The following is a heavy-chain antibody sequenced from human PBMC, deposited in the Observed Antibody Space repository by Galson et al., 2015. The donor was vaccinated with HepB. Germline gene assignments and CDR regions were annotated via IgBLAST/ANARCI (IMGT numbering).Heavy chain of an antibody. CDR3: ANTPDYHDSTGYYYYGMDV. CDR1: GGTFSTYI. CDR2: TIPILGIA. D-gene: IGHD3-22*01. J-gene: IGHJ6*02. Sequence: SVKVSCKASGGTFSTYIISWVRQAPGQGLEWMGRTIPILGIAYYAQKFQGRVTITADKSTSTAYMELSSLRSEDTAVYYCANTPDYHDSTGYYYYGMDVWGQGTTVTVSS. V-gene: IGHV1-69*02.